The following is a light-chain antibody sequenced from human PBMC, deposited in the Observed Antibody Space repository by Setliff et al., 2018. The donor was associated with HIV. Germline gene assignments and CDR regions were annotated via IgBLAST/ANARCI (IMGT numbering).Light chain of an antibody. CDR1: SSDVGGYNY. Sequence: QSVLTQPASVSGSPGQAITISCTGTSSDVGGYNYVSWFQQHPGKAPKLMIYDVGNRPAGVSDRFSGSKSGNTASLTISGLQAEDEADYYCSSYTSSTTQVFGPGTKGTV. V-gene: IGLV2-14*03. CDR2: DVG. CDR3: SSYTSSTTQV. J-gene: IGLJ1*01.